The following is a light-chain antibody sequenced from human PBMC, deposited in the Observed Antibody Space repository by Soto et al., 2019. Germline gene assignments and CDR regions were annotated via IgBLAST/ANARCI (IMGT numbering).Light chain of an antibody. CDR3: QQRSNWWT. J-gene: IGKJ2*01. Sequence: EIVLTQSPATLSLSPGERATLSCRASQSVSSYLAWYQQKPGQAPRLLIYDASNRATGIPARFSGSGSGTDFTLTISNLEPEDFAVYYCQQRSNWWTFGQGTKLEIK. V-gene: IGKV3-11*01. CDR1: QSVSSY. CDR2: DAS.